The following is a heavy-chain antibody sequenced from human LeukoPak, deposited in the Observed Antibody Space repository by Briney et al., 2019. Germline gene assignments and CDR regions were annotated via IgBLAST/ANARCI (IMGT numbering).Heavy chain of an antibody. V-gene: IGHV3-7*03. CDR1: GFTFSSYA. CDR2: IKQDGSEK. Sequence: GGSLRLSCAASGFTFSSYAMSWVRQAPGKGLEWVANIKQDGSEKYYVDSVKGRFTISGDNAKNSLYLQMNSLRAEDTAVYYCARCNYGATPWDWGQGTLVTVSS. J-gene: IGHJ4*02. D-gene: IGHD4-17*01. CDR3: ARCNYGATPWD.